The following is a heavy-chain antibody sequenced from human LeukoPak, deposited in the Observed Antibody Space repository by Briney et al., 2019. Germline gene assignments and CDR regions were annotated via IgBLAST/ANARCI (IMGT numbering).Heavy chain of an antibody. CDR3: ARTSLPDAEYFQH. Sequence: GGSLRLSCAASGFTFSSYAMHWVRQAPGKGLEWVAVISYDGSNKYYADSVKGRFTISRDNSKNTLYLQMNSLRAEDTAVYYCARTSLPDAEYFQHWGQGTLVTVSS. V-gene: IGHV3-30-3*01. J-gene: IGHJ1*01. CDR1: GFTFSSYA. CDR2: ISYDGSNK.